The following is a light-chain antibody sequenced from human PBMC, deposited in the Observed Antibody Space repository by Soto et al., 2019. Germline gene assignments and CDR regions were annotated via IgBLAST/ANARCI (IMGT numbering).Light chain of an antibody. Sequence: ELVSPPSPGTLSLSPGERAPLYCRASQSVMSNYLSWYKQKHGQPPRLLIYGASSRATGIPDRFSGSGSGTDFTITISRLEHEDFAVYYCQQYGSSPITGGGGTKGDIK. V-gene: IGKV3-20*01. CDR2: GAS. CDR3: QQYGSSPIT. J-gene: IGKJ4*01. CDR1: QSVMSNY.